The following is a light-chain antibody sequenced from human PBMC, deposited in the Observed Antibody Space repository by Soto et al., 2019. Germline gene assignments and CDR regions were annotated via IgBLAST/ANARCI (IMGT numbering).Light chain of an antibody. CDR2: EVS. CDR3: CSYATSSFV. J-gene: IGLJ1*01. Sequence: QSALTQPASVSGSPGQSITISCSGTTSGVGGYNLVSWYQQHPDKAPKLLIYEVSQRPSGVSSRFSGSKSGNTATLTISGVQPEDEADYFCCSYATSSFVFGTGTKVTVL. V-gene: IGLV2-23*02. CDR1: TSGVGGYNL.